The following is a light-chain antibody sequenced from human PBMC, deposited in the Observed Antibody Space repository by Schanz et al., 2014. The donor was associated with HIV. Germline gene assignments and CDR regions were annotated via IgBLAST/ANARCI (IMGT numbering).Light chain of an antibody. CDR2: AAS. J-gene: IGKJ4*01. CDR1: HNIGNW. V-gene: IGKV1-39*01. CDR3: QQSYSTPQLT. Sequence: DIQMTQSPSSLSASVGDRVTITCRASHNIGNWLTWYQQKPGKAPKLLIYAASSLQSGVPSRFSGSGSGTDFTLTISSLQPEDFATYYCQQSYSTPQLTFGGGTKVEIK.